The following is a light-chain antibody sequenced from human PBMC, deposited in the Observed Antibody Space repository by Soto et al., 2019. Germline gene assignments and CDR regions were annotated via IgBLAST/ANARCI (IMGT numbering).Light chain of an antibody. V-gene: IGKV3-15*01. Sequence: IVMMQSPATLSVSPGERVTLSCTTSQSVSSHVAWYQHKPGQAPRLLLYGASTRATGIPARFSGSGGGTDFTLTISSVRSEDFAVYYCQQYKNWPLFGQGTLLEI. CDR1: QSVSSH. CDR3: QQYKNWPL. CDR2: GAS. J-gene: IGKJ5*01.